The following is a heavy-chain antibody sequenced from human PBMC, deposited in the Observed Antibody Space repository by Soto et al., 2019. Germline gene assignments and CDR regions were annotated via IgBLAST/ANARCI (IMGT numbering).Heavy chain of an antibody. CDR1: GGSFSGYY. V-gene: IGHV4-34*01. Sequence: SETLSLTCAVYGGSFSGYYWSWIRQPPGKGLEWIGEINHSGSTNYNPSLKSRVNISVDTSKNQFSQKMSTVTAADTAVYYFARGGLNVLRYFDWSPSWFDPWGQGTLVTVSS. J-gene: IGHJ5*02. D-gene: IGHD3-9*01. CDR3: ARGGLNVLRYFDWSPSWFDP. CDR2: INHSGST.